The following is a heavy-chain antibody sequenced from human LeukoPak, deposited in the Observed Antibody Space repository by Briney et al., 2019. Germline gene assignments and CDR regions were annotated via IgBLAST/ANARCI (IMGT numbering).Heavy chain of an antibody. Sequence: PGGSLRLSCAASGFTFCSYWMSWVRQAPGKGLEWVSGISWNSGSIGYADSVKGRFTISRDNAKNSLYLQMNSLRAEDTAVYYCARDVRVAPHWGQGTMVTVSS. V-gene: IGHV3-20*04. J-gene: IGHJ3*01. CDR1: GFTFCSYW. D-gene: IGHD2-15*01. CDR3: ARDVRVAPH. CDR2: ISWNSGSI.